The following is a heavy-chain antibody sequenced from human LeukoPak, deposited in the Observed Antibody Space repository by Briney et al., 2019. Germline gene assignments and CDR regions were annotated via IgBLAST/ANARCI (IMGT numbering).Heavy chain of an antibody. J-gene: IGHJ4*02. CDR2: IYSAGST. D-gene: IGHD3-16*01. V-gene: IGHV3-53*01. Sequence: GGSLRLSCAVSGFTVSSNYMSWVRQAPGKGLEWVSLIYSAGSTYYADSAKGRFTISRDNSGNTLYLQMNSLRAEDTAVYYCARDDGQGGPFDYWGQGTLVIVSS. CDR1: GFTVSSNY. CDR3: ARDDGQGGPFDY.